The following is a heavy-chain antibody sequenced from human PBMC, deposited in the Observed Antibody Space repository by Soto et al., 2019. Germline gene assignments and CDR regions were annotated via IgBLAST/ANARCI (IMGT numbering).Heavy chain of an antibody. CDR1: GFTFSSYA. J-gene: IGHJ4*02. V-gene: IGHV3-23*01. CDR2: ISDSGGST. Sequence: EVQLLESGGGLVQPGGSLRLSCAASGFTFSSYAMSWVRQAPGKGLEWVSGISDSGGSTYYADSVKGRFTISRDNSKNTLYLQMNSLSAEDTAVYYCETGCGGTCYSRINYWGQGTLVTVSS. CDR3: ETGCGGTCYSRINY. D-gene: IGHD2-15*01.